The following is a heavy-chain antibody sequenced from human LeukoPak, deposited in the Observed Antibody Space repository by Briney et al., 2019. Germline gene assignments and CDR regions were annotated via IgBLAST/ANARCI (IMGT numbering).Heavy chain of an antibody. D-gene: IGHD6-6*01. CDR2: ISGDGRRT. V-gene: IGHV3-11*01. CDR3: ARGELVPNY. Sequence: GGSLRLSCAASGLTFGHQYMTWIRQTPGKGLEWVSFISGDGRRTFYPDSVKGRFTISMDNTKNSLYLQVNSLRAEDTAMYYCARGELVPNYWGQGTLVTVSS. CDR1: GLTFGHQY. J-gene: IGHJ4*02.